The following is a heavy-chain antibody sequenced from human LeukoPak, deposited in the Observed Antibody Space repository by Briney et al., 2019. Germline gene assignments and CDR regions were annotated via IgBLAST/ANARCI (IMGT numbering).Heavy chain of an antibody. V-gene: IGHV4-39*07. D-gene: IGHD5-18*01. J-gene: IGHJ6*03. CDR2: IYYSGRT. Sequence: SETLPLTCTVSGGSISSSSYYWGWIRQPPGQGLECIGNIYYSGRTYYNPSLRSRVAFSVDTSKNQFSLRLTSVTAADTAVYYCARTTEGGYTYGYFYYYYMDVWGKGTTVTISS. CDR1: GGSISSSSYY. CDR3: ARTTEGGYTYGYFYYYYMDV.